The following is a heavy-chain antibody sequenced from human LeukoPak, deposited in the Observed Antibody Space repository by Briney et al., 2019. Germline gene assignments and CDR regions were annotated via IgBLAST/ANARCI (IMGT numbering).Heavy chain of an antibody. CDR2: VSHSGST. CDR1: GYSISSDYY. Sequence: SETLSLTCTVSGYSISSDYYWGWIRQPPGKGLEWIASVSHSGSTYYNPSLKSRVTISVDTSKNQFSLKVTSVTAADTALYYCARESVGDNFYYYYYMDVWGKGTTVTVSS. J-gene: IGHJ6*03. CDR3: ARESVGDNFYYYYYMDV. V-gene: IGHV4-38-2*02. D-gene: IGHD5-24*01.